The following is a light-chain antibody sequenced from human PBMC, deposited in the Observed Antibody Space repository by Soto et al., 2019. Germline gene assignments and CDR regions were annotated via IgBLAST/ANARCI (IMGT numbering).Light chain of an antibody. CDR3: CSYAGSSTLL. J-gene: IGLJ3*02. V-gene: IGLV2-23*01. Sequence: QSALTQPASVSGSPGQSITVSCTGTSSDIGSYNLVSWYQHHPGKAPKLMIYAVSKRPSGVSSRFSDSKSGNTASLTISGLQAEDEADYFCCSYAGSSTLLFGGGTKVTVL. CDR1: SSDIGSYNL. CDR2: AVS.